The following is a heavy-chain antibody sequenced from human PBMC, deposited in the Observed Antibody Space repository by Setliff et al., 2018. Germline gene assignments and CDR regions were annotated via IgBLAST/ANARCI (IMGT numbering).Heavy chain of an antibody. CDR3: ARLGTTIPTSGTWTYYYYYYMDV. D-gene: IGHD2-21*01. J-gene: IGHJ6*03. CDR2: IYTSGST. CDR1: GGSISSYY. Sequence: PSETLSLTCTVSGGSISSYYWSWIRQPPGKGLEWIGYIYTSGSTNYSPSLKSRVTISVDTSKNQFSLKVSSVTAADTAVYYCARLGTTIPTSGTWTYYYYYYMDVWGKGTTVTVSS. V-gene: IGHV4-4*08.